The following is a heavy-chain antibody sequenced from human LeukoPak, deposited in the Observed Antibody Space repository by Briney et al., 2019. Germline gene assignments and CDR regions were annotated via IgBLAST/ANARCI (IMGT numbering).Heavy chain of an antibody. CDR3: ARSTGGWSYFDY. CDR2: IYDSGTT. V-gene: IGHV4-59*01. Sequence: SETLSLTCTVSGGSISSNYWSWIRQPPGKGLEWIRYIYDSGTTNYNPSLKSRATISEHTSKNQFSLKLSSVTAAATAVYYCARSTGGWSYFDYWGQGTLVTVSS. J-gene: IGHJ4*02. CDR1: GGSISSNY. D-gene: IGHD6-19*01.